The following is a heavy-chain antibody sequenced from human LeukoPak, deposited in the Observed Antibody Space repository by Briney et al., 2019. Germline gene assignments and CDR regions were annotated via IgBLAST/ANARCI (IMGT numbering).Heavy chain of an antibody. D-gene: IGHD2-2*01. Sequence: GGSLRLSCAASGFTFSSSAMTWVRQAPGKGLEWVSTISASGGSTYYADSVKGRFTISRDNSKNTLYLQMNSLRAEDTAVYYCAREDIVVVPAAIRDAFDIWGQGTMVTVSS. CDR2: ISASGGST. CDR1: GFTFSSSA. V-gene: IGHV3-23*01. CDR3: AREDIVVVPAAIRDAFDI. J-gene: IGHJ3*02.